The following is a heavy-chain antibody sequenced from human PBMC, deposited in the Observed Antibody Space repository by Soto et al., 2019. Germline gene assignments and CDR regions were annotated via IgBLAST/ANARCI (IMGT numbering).Heavy chain of an antibody. V-gene: IGHV4-59*08. D-gene: IGHD6-19*01. CDR2: IYYSGST. J-gene: IGHJ3*02. CDR3: ARLNPGLVRLILDAFDI. CDR1: GGSISSYY. Sequence: QVQLQESGPGLVKPSETLSLTCTVSGGSISSYYWSWIRQPPGKGLEWIGYIYYSGSTNYNPFLKSRVTISVDTSKNQFSLKLSSVTAADTAVYYCARLNPGLVRLILDAFDIWGQGTMVTVSS.